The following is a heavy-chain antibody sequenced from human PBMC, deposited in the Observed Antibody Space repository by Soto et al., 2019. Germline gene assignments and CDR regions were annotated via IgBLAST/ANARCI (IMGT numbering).Heavy chain of an antibody. V-gene: IGHV5-10-1*01. CDR2: IYPSDSET. CDR1: GYTFTKNW. J-gene: IGHJ6*02. CDR3: VRLTGRSAYGLDV. D-gene: IGHD7-27*01. Sequence: GESLKISCQASGYTFTKNWISWVRQMPGKGLEWMGRIYPSDSETTYNPSVEGHVRLSVDKCTSTAYLEWSSLKASDSAMYYCVRLTGRSAYGLDVGGQGTTVTVSS.